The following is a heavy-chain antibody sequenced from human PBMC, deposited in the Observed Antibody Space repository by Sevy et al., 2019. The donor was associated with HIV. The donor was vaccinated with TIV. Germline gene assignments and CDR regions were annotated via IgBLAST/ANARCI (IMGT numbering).Heavy chain of an antibody. D-gene: IGHD1-7*01. CDR2: IWSDGSNK. V-gene: IGHV3-33*01. CDR3: AREERSGTTTSFDY. Sequence: GGSLRLSCAASGFTFSDYGMHWVRQAPGKGLEWVAVIWSDGSNKYYGHSVKGRFTISGDSSKNTLFLQMNSLRVDDTAVYYCAREERSGTTTSFDYWGQGALVTVSS. CDR1: GFTFSDYG. J-gene: IGHJ4*02.